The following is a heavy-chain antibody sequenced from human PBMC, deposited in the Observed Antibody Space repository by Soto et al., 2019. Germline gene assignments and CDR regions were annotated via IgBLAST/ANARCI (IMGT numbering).Heavy chain of an antibody. D-gene: IGHD5-12*01. V-gene: IGHV6-1*01. CDR1: GDSVSINTAT. CDR3: AKGDNLGPKTGYAFDP. CDR2: TYFRSKWYN. Sequence: PSQTLSLTCAISGDSVSINTATWNWIRQSPSRGLEWLGRTYFRSKWYNDYAVSVKSRIIINPETSNNQFSLQLNSVTPEDTAVYVCAKGDNLGPKTGYAFDPWGQGIMVTVSS. J-gene: IGHJ5*02.